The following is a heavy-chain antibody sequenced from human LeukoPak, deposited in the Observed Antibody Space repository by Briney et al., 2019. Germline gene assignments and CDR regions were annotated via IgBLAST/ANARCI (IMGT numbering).Heavy chain of an antibody. CDR3: ATGRKVVVPAAILGVGSWYYYYYMDV. J-gene: IGHJ6*03. CDR2: INHCGST. Sequence: PSEPLSLTCAVYAGSFSGYYWSWIRQPPGKGLEWIGDINHCGSTNYNPSLKSRVTISVDTSKNQFSLKLRSVTAADTAVYYCATGRKVVVPAAILGVGSWYYYYYMDVWGKGTTVTVSS. V-gene: IGHV4-34*01. CDR1: AGSFSGYY. D-gene: IGHD2-2*02.